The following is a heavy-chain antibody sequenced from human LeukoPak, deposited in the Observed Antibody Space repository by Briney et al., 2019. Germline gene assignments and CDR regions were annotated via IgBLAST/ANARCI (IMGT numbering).Heavy chain of an antibody. CDR3: AKLRGSGKNY. CDR2: INPNTGGT. CDR1: GYTFTGYY. Sequence: AASVKVSCRASGYTFTGYYMHWVRQAPGQGLEWMGRINPNTGGTNYAQKFQGRVTISVDTSKNQFSLKLSSVTAADTAVYYCAKLRGSGKNYWGQGTLVTVSS. V-gene: IGHV1-2*06. J-gene: IGHJ4*02. D-gene: IGHD3-10*01.